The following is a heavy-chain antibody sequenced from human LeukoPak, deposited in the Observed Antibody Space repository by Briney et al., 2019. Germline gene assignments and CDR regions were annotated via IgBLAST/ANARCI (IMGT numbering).Heavy chain of an antibody. CDR1: EFTFSSYW. V-gene: IGHV3-7*03. Sequence: GGSLRLSCAASEFTFSSYWMSWVRQAPGKGLEWVANIKQDGSEKYYVDSVKGRFTISRDNSKNSLYLQMNSLRTEDTALYYCAKGMVRGYYYYYMDVWGKGTTVTVSS. D-gene: IGHD3-10*01. CDR3: AKGMVRGYYYYYMDV. J-gene: IGHJ6*03. CDR2: IKQDGSEK.